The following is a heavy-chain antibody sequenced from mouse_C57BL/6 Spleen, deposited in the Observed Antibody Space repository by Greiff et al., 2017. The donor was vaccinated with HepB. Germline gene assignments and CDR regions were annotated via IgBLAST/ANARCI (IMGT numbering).Heavy chain of an antibody. D-gene: IGHD2-5*01. CDR3: ARQGYYSNYWFAY. CDR2: ISGGGGNT. J-gene: IGHJ3*01. CDR1: GFTFSSYT. V-gene: IGHV5-9*01. Sequence: EVQLVESGGGLVKPGGSLKLSCAASGFTFSSYTMSWVRQTPEKRLEWVATISGGGGNTYYPDSVKGRFTISRDNAKNTLYLQMSSLRSEDTALYYCARQGYYSNYWFAYWGQGTLVTVSA.